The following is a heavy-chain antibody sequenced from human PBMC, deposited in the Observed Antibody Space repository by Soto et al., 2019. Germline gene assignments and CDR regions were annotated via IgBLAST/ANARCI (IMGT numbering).Heavy chain of an antibody. V-gene: IGHV4-31*03. CDR3: ARRINP. CDR1: GGSISSGGYY. J-gene: IGHJ5*02. Sequence: QVQLQESGPGLVKPSQTLSLTCTVSGGSISSGGYYWSWIRQHPGKGLEWIGYIYYSGSTYYNPAIKCRVTISVDTSTNKSSQKLTSVTAADTAVYYSARRINPWGQGTLVTVSP. D-gene: IGHD2-15*01. CDR2: IYYSGST.